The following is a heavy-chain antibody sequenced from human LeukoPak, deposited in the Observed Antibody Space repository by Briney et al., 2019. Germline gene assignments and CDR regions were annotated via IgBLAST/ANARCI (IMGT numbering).Heavy chain of an antibody. D-gene: IGHD2-2*01. V-gene: IGHV3-30-3*01. Sequence: GGSLRLSCAASGFTFSSYAMHWVRQAPGKGLEWVAVISYDGSNKYYADSVKGRFTISRDNSKNTLHLQMNSLRAEDTAVYYCAIDCSSTSCYNWGQGTLVTVSS. J-gene: IGHJ4*02. CDR1: GFTFSSYA. CDR2: ISYDGSNK. CDR3: AIDCSSTSCYN.